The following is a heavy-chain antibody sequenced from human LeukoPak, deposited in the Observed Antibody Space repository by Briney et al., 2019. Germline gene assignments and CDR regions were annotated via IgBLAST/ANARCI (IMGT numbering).Heavy chain of an antibody. CDR3: ARGIAAAATGYYYYMDV. CDR1: GFTFDDYG. CDR2: INWNGGST. Sequence: GGSLRLSCAVSGFTFDDYGMIWVRQAPGKGLEWVSGINWNGGSTGYADSVTGRFTISRDNAKNSLYLQMNSLRAEDTAVYYCARGIAAAATGYYYYMDVWGKGTTVTVSS. D-gene: IGHD6-13*01. J-gene: IGHJ6*03. V-gene: IGHV3-20*04.